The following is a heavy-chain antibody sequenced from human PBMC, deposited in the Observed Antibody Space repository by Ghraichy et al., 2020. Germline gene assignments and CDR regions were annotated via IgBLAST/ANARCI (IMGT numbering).Heavy chain of an antibody. D-gene: IGHD2-15*01. J-gene: IGHJ6*02. Sequence: GGSLRLSCAASGFTFSNYGMHWVRQAPGKGLEWVAFLRSDGSNKDYADSVKGRFTISRDNSKNTVLMQMNSLRTEDTAVYYCAKDLFVVRSRGDGMDVWGQGTTVTVSS. CDR2: LRSDGSNK. CDR3: AKDLFVVRSRGDGMDV. V-gene: IGHV3-30*02. CDR1: GFTFSNYG.